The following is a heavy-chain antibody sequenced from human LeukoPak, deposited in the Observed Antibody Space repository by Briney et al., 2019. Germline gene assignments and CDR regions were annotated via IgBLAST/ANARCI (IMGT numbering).Heavy chain of an antibody. CDR1: GYNFTNRW. CDR3: ARSRDGYTLAGYFDY. J-gene: IGHJ4*02. V-gene: IGHV5-51*01. D-gene: IGHD5-24*01. Sequence: GESLKISCKVSGYNFTNRWIGWVRQMPGEGLEWMGIIYPSDSDTRYSPSFQGQVTISADKSVSTAYLQWSSLKASDTAMYYCARSRDGYTLAGYFDYWGQGTLVTVSS. CDR2: IYPSDSDT.